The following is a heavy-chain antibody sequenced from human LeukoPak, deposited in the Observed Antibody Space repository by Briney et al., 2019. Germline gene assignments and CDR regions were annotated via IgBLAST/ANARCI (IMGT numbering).Heavy chain of an antibody. J-gene: IGHJ6*02. V-gene: IGHV3-30*18. CDR2: ISYDGSNK. CDR1: GFTFSSYG. CDR3: AKDRDIVVVPAAPSGPSGMDV. Sequence: GGSLRLSCAASGFTFSSYGMHWVRQAPGKGLEWVAVISYDGSNKYYADSVKGRFTISRDNSKNTLYLQMNSLRAEDTAVYYCAKDRDIVVVPAAPSGPSGMDVWGQGTTVTVSS. D-gene: IGHD2-2*01.